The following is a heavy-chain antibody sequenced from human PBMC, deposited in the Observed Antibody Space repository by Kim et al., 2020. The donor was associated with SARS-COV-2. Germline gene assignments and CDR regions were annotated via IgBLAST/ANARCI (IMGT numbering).Heavy chain of an antibody. Sequence: GGSLRLSCAASGLILGDFGMHWVRQAPGKGLEWVAVIWFDATSADYADSVKGRFTISKDDSMNTLFLQMNSLRVEDTALYFCGTDKCGYGIDFWGQGTLVTVSS. D-gene: IGHD3-22*01. V-gene: IGHV3-33*03. J-gene: IGHJ4*02. CDR1: GLILGDFG. CDR3: GTDKCGYGIDF. CDR2: IWFDATSA.